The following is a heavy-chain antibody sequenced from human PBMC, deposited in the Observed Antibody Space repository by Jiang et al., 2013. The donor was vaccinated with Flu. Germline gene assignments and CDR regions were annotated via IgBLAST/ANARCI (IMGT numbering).Heavy chain of an antibody. J-gene: IGHJ5*02. CDR1: GFTFSSYW. Sequence: VQLVESGGGLVQPGGSLRLSCAASGFTFSSYWMHWVRQVPGKGLVWVSRINSDGSRTSYADSVKGRFTISRDNAKNTLHLQMNSLRAEDTAVYYCARVGTGSYYWFDPWGHGNPGHRLL. CDR3: ARVGTGSYYWFDP. D-gene: IGHD1-26*01. CDR2: INSDGSRT. V-gene: IGHV3-74*01.